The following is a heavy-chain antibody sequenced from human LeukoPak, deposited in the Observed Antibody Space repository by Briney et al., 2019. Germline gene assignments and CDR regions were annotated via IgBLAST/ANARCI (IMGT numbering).Heavy chain of an antibody. Sequence: GESLRISCKGSGYTSSSYWIGWVRQMPGKGLEWMGIIYPGDSDTRYSPSFQGQVTISADKSISTAYLQWSSLKASDTAMYYCARKTYDFWSGYPEAYYFDYWGQGTLVTVSS. CDR3: ARKTYDFWSGYPEAYYFDY. V-gene: IGHV5-51*01. CDR2: IYPGDSDT. D-gene: IGHD3-3*01. CDR1: GYTSSSYW. J-gene: IGHJ4*02.